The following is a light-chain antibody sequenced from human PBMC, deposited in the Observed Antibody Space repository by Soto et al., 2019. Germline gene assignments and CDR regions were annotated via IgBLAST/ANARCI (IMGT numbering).Light chain of an antibody. CDR3: QQYINWPPWT. V-gene: IGKV3-15*01. Sequence: EVVMTQSPATLSVSPGERATLSSSTSQSVSGFLAWYQQKPGQAPRLLIYGASTRATGIPDRFSGSGSGIVFTLTISSLQSEDFAVYYCQQYINWPPWTFGQGTKVEIK. CDR1: QSVSGF. J-gene: IGKJ1*01. CDR2: GAS.